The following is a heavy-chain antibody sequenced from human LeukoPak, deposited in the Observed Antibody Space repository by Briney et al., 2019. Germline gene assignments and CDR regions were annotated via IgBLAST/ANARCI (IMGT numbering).Heavy chain of an antibody. CDR1: GFTFSDYY. D-gene: IGHD4-23*01. V-gene: IGHV3-11*04. CDR2: ISSSGSTI. J-gene: IGHJ6*03. CDR3: ARVPYGGNSYYYYYMDV. Sequence: GGSLRLSCAASGFTFSDYYMSWIRQAPGKGLEWVSYISSSGSTIYYAGSVKGRFTISRDNAKNSLYLQMNRLRAEDTAVYYCARVPYGGNSYYYYYMDVWGKGTTVTVSS.